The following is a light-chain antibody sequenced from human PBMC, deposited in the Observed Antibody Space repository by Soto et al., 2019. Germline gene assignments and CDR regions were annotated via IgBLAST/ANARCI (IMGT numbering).Light chain of an antibody. CDR1: QGVWGN. J-gene: IGKJ5*01. Sequence: EIVMTQSPATLSVSPGETTGLSCRASQGVWGNIAWYQQKPGQAPRLLIYGASSRATGIPVRFSGSGSGTDFTLTISSLEPEDFAVYYCQQRSNWPTFGQGTRLEIK. CDR3: QQRSNWPT. V-gene: IGKV3-11*01. CDR2: GAS.